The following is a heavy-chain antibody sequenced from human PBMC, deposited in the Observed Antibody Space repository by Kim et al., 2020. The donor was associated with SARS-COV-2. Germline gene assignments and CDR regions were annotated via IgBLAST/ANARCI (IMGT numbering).Heavy chain of an antibody. D-gene: IGHD2-2*01. Sequence: NYAQKVQGRVTITADRSTSTAYMELSSLRSEDTAVYYCARAGSSTSCYRYWGQGTLVSVSS. J-gene: IGHJ4*02. CDR3: ARAGSSTSCYRY. V-gene: IGHV1-69*04.